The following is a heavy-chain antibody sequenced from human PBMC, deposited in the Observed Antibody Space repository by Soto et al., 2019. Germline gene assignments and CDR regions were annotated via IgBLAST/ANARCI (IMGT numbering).Heavy chain of an antibody. CDR1: GGSFSGYY. CDR3: ARGTYYYGSGSYYNYYYYGMDV. Sequence: LSLTCAVYGGSFSGYYCSWIRQPPWKGLEWIGEINHSGSTNYNPSLKSRVTISVDTSKNQFSLKLSSETAADTAVYYCARGTYYYGSGSYYNYYYYGMDVWGQGTTVTVSS. V-gene: IGHV4-34*01. CDR2: INHSGST. D-gene: IGHD3-10*01. J-gene: IGHJ6*02.